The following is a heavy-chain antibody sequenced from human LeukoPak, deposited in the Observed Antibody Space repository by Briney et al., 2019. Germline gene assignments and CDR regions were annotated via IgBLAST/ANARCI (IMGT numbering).Heavy chain of an antibody. CDR1: GFTLSSYA. J-gene: IGHJ6*02. CDR2: ISKSSTYK. CDR3: AKSCDYDDDEGSYGMDV. Sequence: GGSLRLSCATSGFTLSSYAMNWVRQAPGKGLEWVSSISKSSTYKFYADSVKGRFTVSRDNAKNSLYLQMNSLRAEDTAVYYCAKSCDYDDDEGSYGMDVWGHGTTVTVSS. D-gene: IGHD4-17*01. V-gene: IGHV3-21*01.